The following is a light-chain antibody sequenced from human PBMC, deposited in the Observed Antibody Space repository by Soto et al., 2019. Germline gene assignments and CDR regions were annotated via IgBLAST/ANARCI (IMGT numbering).Light chain of an antibody. J-gene: IGLJ1*01. CDR3: GTWDDSLSALV. CDR2: DND. V-gene: IGLV1-51*01. CDR1: TSNIGNNY. Sequence: QSVLTQPPSVSAAPGQKVTISCSGSTSNIGNNYVSWYQQLPGTAPKLLIFDNDNRPSGIPDRFSASKSGTSATLDITGLQTVDEADYYCGTWDDSLSALVFGTGTKVTVL.